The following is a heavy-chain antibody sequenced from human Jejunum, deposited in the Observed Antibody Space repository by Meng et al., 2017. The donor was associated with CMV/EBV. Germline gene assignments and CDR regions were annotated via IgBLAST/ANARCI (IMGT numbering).Heavy chain of an antibody. J-gene: IGHJ4*02. D-gene: IGHD1-1*01. CDR2: VSSYGDYT. CDR3: VRGGGNDLTFDY. CDR1: GFTFSDYY. Sequence: QVQLVESGGGLVKPGESLRLSCEASGFTFSDYYMSWIRQVPGKGLEWLSYVSSYGDYTDYADSVRARFIMSRDNAKNSLYLQMNSLEVEDTAVYFCVRGGGNDLTFDYWGQGGLVTVSS. V-gene: IGHV3-11*05.